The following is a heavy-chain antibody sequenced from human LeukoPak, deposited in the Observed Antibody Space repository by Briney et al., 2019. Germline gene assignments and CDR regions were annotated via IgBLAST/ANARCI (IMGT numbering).Heavy chain of an antibody. CDR1: GYTFTSYY. Sequence: ASVKVSCKASGYTFTSYYMHWVRQAPGQGLEWMGIINPSGGSTSYAQKFQGRVTMTRDTSTSIVYMELSSLRSEDTAVYYCARDCREEYYFDYWGQGTLVTVSS. J-gene: IGHJ4*02. CDR3: ARDCREEYYFDY. V-gene: IGHV1-46*01. CDR2: INPSGGST. D-gene: IGHD1-26*01.